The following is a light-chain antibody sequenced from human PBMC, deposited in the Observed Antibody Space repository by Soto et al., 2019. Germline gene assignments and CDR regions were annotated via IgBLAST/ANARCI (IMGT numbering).Light chain of an antibody. CDR1: QSVSSSY. V-gene: IGKV3-20*01. Sequence: EIVLAQSPGTLSLSPGDRATLSCRASQSVSSSYVAWYQHKPGQPPRLLIHGASSRATGIPDRFSGSGSGTDFTLTISRLEPEDFAVYFCQLYGPSPPSHTFGQGTKLEIK. J-gene: IGKJ2*01. CDR2: GAS. CDR3: QLYGPSPPSHT.